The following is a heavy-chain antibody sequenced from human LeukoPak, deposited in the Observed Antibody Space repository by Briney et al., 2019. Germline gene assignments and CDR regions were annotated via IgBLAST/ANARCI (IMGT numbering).Heavy chain of an antibody. CDR1: AGSISLANW. CDR2: IYHNGNR. CDR3: ATAPILRGEGGEHYKYGMDV. D-gene: IGHD2-2*02. Sequence: PSPTLSLTCAVAAGSISLANWGGWARHSPGKGLEWIGEIYHNGNRNDNPSLKRRVTISADTFKSHFSLKLTSVTAADTAVYYCATAPILRGEGGEHYKYGMDVWGQGTTVIVSS. V-gene: IGHV4-4*02. J-gene: IGHJ6*02.